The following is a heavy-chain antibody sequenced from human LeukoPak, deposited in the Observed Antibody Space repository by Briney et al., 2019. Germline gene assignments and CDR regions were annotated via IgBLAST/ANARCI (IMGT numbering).Heavy chain of an antibody. CDR1: GFTFSSYW. J-gene: IGHJ6*03. CDR3: ARDSRSTTVTTIGVGYYYYMDV. V-gene: IGHV3-74*01. D-gene: IGHD4-17*01. Sequence: PPGGSLRLSCAASGFTFSSYWMHWVRQAPGKGLVWVSRINSDGRSTIYADCVKGRFTISRDNAKNTLYLQMNSLRAEDTAVYYCARDSRSTTVTTIGVGYYYYMDVWGKGTTVTVSS. CDR2: INSDGRST.